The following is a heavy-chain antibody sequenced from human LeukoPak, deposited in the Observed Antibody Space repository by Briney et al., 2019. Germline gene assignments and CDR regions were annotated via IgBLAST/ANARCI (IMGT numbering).Heavy chain of an antibody. D-gene: IGHD2-15*01. V-gene: IGHV4-31*03. CDR2: IYYSGST. CDR1: GGSISSGGYY. J-gene: IGHJ4*02. Sequence: SETLSLTCTVSGGSISSGGYYCSWIRQHPGKGLEWIGYIYYSGSTYYNPSLKSRVTISVDTSKNQFSLKLSSVTAADTAAYYCARDSDGCSGGSCYYFDYWGQGTLLTVSS. CDR3: ARDSDGCSGGSCYYFDY.